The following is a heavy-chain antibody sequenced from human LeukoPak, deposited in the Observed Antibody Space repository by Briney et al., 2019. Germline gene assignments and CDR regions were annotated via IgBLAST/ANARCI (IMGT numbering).Heavy chain of an antibody. V-gene: IGHV4-59*01. CDR3: ARGVDDYGDSGYFDY. CDR2: IYYSGST. D-gene: IGHD4-17*01. Sequence: PSETLSLTCTVSGGSISSYYWSWIRQPPGKGLEWIGYIYYSGSTNYNPSLKSRVTISVDTSKNQFSLKLSSVTAADTAVYYCARGVDDYGDSGYFDYWGQGTLVTVSS. CDR1: GGSISSYY. J-gene: IGHJ4*02.